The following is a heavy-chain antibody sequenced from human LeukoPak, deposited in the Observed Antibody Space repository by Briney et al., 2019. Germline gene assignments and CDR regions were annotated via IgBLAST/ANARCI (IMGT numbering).Heavy chain of an antibody. CDR2: ISSSSSTI. D-gene: IGHD1-26*01. CDR1: GFTFSSYS. J-gene: IGHJ3*02. Sequence: GGSLRLSCAASGFTFSSYSMNWVRQAPGKGLEWVSYISSSSSTIYYADSVKGRFTISRDNAKNSLYLQMNSLRAEDTAVYYCARDSGELLPHAFDIWGQGTMVTVSS. V-gene: IGHV3-48*04. CDR3: ARDSGELLPHAFDI.